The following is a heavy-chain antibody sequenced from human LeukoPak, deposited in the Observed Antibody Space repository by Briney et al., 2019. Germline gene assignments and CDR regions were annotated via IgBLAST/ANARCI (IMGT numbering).Heavy chain of an antibody. Sequence: GESLKISCKGSGYSFTTYWFGWVRQMPGKGLEWMGIIFPADSDTRYSPSFQGQVTLSADKSISTAYLQWSSLKASDTAIYYCARRLTSGTNIRDWFDPWGQGTLVTVSS. J-gene: IGHJ5*02. D-gene: IGHD3-16*01. CDR3: ARRLTSGTNIRDWFDP. CDR2: IFPADSDT. CDR1: GYSFTTYW. V-gene: IGHV5-51*01.